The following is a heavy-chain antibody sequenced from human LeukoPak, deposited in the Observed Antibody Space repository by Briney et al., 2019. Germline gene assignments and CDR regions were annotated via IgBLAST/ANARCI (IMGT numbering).Heavy chain of an antibody. D-gene: IGHD3-22*01. CDR3: ARDAGYYYDSSGYYRN. J-gene: IGHJ4*02. CDR1: GGTFSSYA. CDR2: IIPIFGTA. V-gene: IGHV1-69*01. Sequence: GASVTVSCTASGGTFSSYAINWVRQAPGQGLEWMGGIIPIFGTANYAQKFQGRVTITADESTSTAYMELSSLRSEDTAVYYCARDAGYYYDSSGYYRNWGQGTLVTVSS.